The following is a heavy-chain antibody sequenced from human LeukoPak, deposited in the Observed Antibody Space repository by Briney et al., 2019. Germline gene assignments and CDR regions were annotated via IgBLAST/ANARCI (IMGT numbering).Heavy chain of an antibody. Sequence: ASVKVSCKGFDYTFTSYGMSWVRQAPGQGLEWMGWISAYNGNTNYAQKLQGRVTMTTDTSTSTAYMELRSLRSDDTAVYYCARGLRFLEWFVDYWGQGTLVTVSS. CDR1: DYTFTSYG. V-gene: IGHV1-18*01. J-gene: IGHJ4*02. CDR3: ARGLRFLEWFVDY. D-gene: IGHD3-3*01. CDR2: ISAYNGNT.